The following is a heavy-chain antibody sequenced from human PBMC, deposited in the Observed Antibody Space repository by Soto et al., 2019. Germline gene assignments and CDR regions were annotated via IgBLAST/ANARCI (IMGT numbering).Heavy chain of an antibody. J-gene: IGHJ4*02. D-gene: IGHD2-8*02. CDR2: IYYTGST. V-gene: IGHV4-59*01. CDR3: ARGRYWLDY. CDR1: GGSLSNYY. Sequence: QVQLQESGPGLVKPSETLSLTCTVSGGSLSNYYWSWIRQPPGTGLEWIGYIYYTGSTNYIPSLKSRVTMAVDTSENQFCLRLSSVTAVDTAIYYCARGRYWLDYWCQGTLVTVSS.